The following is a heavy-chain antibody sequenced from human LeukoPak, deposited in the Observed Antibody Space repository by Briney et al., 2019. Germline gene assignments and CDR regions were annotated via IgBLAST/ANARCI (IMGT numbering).Heavy chain of an antibody. CDR2: ISYDGSNK. Sequence: PGGSLRLSCAASGFTFSSYAMHWVRQAPGKGLEWVAVISYDGSNKYYADSVKGRFTISRENAKNSLYLQMNSLRAGDTAVYYCTRGGSEGFDPWGQGTLVTVSS. J-gene: IGHJ5*02. CDR3: TRGGSEGFDP. CDR1: GFTFSSYA. V-gene: IGHV3-30*14.